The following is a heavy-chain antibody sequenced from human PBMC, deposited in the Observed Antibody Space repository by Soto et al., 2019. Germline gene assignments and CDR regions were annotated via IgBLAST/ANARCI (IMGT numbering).Heavy chain of an antibody. CDR3: ASLRVGYCSGGSCYEVGVFDI. J-gene: IGHJ3*02. Sequence: ASVKVSCKASGYTFTSYGIGWVRQAPGQGLEWMGWISAYNGNTNYAQKLQGRVTMTTDTSTSTAYMELRSLRSDDTAVYYCASLRVGYCSGGSCYEVGVFDIWGQGKMVTVSS. D-gene: IGHD2-15*01. CDR1: GYTFTSYG. CDR2: ISAYNGNT. V-gene: IGHV1-18*01.